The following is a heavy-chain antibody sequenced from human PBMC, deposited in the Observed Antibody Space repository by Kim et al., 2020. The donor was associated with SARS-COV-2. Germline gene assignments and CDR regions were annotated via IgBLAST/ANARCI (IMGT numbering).Heavy chain of an antibody. J-gene: IGHJ2*01. CDR3: ARDYYDSSGYYGLWYFDL. CDR1: GFTVSSYY. D-gene: IGHD3-22*01. V-gene: IGHV3-53*01. CDR2: FYSDGGT. Sequence: GGSLRLSCAASGFTVSSYYMSWVRQAPGKGLEWVSGFYSDGGTYYADSVKGRFTISRDNSKNTLYLQMNSLRAEDSAVYYCARDYYDSSGYYGLWYFDLWGRGTQVTVSS.